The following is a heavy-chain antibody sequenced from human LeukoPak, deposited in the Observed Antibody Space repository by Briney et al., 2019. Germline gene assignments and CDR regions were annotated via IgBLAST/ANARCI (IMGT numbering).Heavy chain of an antibody. CDR2: ISSSGST. D-gene: IGHD6-19*01. J-gene: IGHJ4*02. CDR1: GFSFSNYT. V-gene: IGHV3-23*01. Sequence: GGSLRLSCAASGFSFSNYTMNWVRRAPGKGLEWVSYISSSGSTYYADSVKGRFTISRDNSKNTLYLQMNSLRAEDTAVYYCAKDRLGYSSGFDYWGQGTLVTVSS. CDR3: AKDRLGYSSGFDY.